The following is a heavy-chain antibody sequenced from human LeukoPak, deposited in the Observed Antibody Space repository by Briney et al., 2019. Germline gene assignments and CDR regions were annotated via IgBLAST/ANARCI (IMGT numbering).Heavy chain of an antibody. CDR2: IYSGGST. Sequence: QPGGSLRLSCAASGFTVSSNYMSWVRQAPGKGLEWVSVIYSGGSTYYADSVKGRFTISRDNSKNTLYLQMNSLRAEDTAVYYCAKVNYYDATGFFDYWGQGTLVTVSS. D-gene: IGHD3-22*01. V-gene: IGHV3-66*01. CDR1: GFTVSSNY. J-gene: IGHJ4*02. CDR3: AKVNYYDATGFFDY.